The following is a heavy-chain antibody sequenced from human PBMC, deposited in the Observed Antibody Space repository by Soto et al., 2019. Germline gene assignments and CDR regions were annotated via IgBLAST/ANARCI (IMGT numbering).Heavy chain of an antibody. CDR1: GFIFPNFG. J-gene: IGHJ4*02. D-gene: IGHD6-13*01. Sequence: GGSLRLSCEASGFIFPNFGLHWVRQAPGKGLQWLGVVSSDGSRKYYADSVRGRLNISRDNPKNTLYLQLDRLSADDTAVYYCAKSWNLDFSATWYAPDYWGQGTLVTVSS. CDR2: VSSDGSRK. CDR3: AKSWNLDFSATWYAPDY. V-gene: IGHV3-30*18.